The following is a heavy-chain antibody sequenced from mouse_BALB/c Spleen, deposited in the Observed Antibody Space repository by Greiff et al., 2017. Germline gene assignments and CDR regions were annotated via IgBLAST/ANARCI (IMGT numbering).Heavy chain of an antibody. CDR1: GYAFSSYW. V-gene: IGHV1-80*01. D-gene: IGHD1-1*01. Sequence: QVQLQQSGAELVRPGSSVKISCKASGYAFSSYWMNWVKQRPGQGLEWIGQIYPGDGDTNYNGKFKGKATLTADKSSSTAYMQLSRLTSEDSAVYICAREDYSSSPYAMDYWGQGTSVTVSA. CDR2: IYPGDGDT. CDR3: AREDYSSSPYAMDY. J-gene: IGHJ4*01.